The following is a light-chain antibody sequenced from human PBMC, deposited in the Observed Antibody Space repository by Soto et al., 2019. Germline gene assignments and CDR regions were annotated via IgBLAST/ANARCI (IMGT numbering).Light chain of an antibody. CDR2: SAS. CDR3: LHDYEFPFT. J-gene: IGKJ3*01. Sequence: AIXMXQSPXXXXXXXXDXVTXXXXASXXXXDDLAWYREKPGKAPNLLIYSASSLPSGVPSRFSGSGSGTDCTLTISSLQPEDFATYFCLHDYEFPFTFGPGTRVDIK. V-gene: IGKV1-6*01. CDR1: XXXXDD.